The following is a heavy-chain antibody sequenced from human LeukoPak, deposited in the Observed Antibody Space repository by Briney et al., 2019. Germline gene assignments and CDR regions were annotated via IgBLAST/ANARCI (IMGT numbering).Heavy chain of an antibody. D-gene: IGHD5-18*01. J-gene: IGHJ4*02. V-gene: IGHV4-34*01. CDR3: ARGGWYSYGQY. CDR2: INHSGST. CDR1: GGSFSGCY. Sequence: KTSETLSLTCAVYGGSFSGCYWSWIRQPPGKGLEWIGEINHSGSTNYNPSLKSRVTISVDTSKNQFSLKLSSVTAADTAVYYCARGGWYSYGQYWGQGTLVTVSS.